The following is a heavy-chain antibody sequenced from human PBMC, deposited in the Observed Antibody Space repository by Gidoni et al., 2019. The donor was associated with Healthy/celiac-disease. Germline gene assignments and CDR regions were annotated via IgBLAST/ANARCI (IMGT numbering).Heavy chain of an antibody. D-gene: IGHD3-22*01. CDR2: ISSSSSTI. CDR1: GFTFSSYS. V-gene: IGHV3-48*02. J-gene: IGHJ3*02. CDR3: ARVQYYYDSSGYYFEAFDI. Sequence: EVQLVESGGGLVQPGGSLRLSCAASGFTFSSYSMNWVRQAPGKGLEWVSYISSSSSTIYYADSVKGRFTISRDNAKNSLYLQMNSLRDEDTAVYYCARVQYYYDSSGYYFEAFDIWGQGTMVTVSS.